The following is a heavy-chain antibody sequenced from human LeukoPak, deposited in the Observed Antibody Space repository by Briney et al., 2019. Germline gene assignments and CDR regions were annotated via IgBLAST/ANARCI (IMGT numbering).Heavy chain of an antibody. CDR3: ARDLVPTYDY. CDR1: GFTFSSYW. D-gene: IGHD2-2*01. J-gene: IGHJ4*02. Sequence: GGSLSLSCAASGFTFSSYWVSWVRQAPGKGLEWVANIKRDGREKYYVDPVRGGFNISRDNAKNSLCLQMNSLRAEDTAVYYCARDLVPTYDYWGQGTLVTVSS. V-gene: IGHV3-7*01. CDR2: IKRDGREK.